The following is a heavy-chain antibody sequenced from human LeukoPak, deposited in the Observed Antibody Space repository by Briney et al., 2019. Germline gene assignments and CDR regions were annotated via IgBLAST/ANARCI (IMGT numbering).Heavy chain of an antibody. Sequence: PSETLSLTCTVSGGSISSYYWSWIRQPAGEGLEWIGRIYTSASTNYNPSLKSRVTMSVDTSKNQFSLKLSSVTAADTAVYYCARDTPIVVVVAATPAGYWFDPWGQGTLVTVSS. CDR3: ARDTPIVVVVAATPAGYWFDP. J-gene: IGHJ5*02. CDR1: GGSISSYY. CDR2: IYTSAST. V-gene: IGHV4-4*07. D-gene: IGHD2-15*01.